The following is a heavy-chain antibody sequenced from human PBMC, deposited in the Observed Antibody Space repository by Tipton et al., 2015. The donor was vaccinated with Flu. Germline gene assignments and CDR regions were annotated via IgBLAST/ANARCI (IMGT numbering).Heavy chain of an antibody. Sequence: LRLSCTVSGGAITGHSWNWIRQPAGKSLEWIGRVPTTKRTDYNPSLKSRVTMSVDMSTNQFSLTLISVSAADTAVYYCVRVDYDNSWTLFDFRGRGILVTVSS. V-gene: IGHV4-4*07. CDR2: VPTTKRT. CDR3: VRVDYDNSWTLFDF. D-gene: IGHD3-22*01. J-gene: IGHJ4*02. CDR1: GGAITGHS.